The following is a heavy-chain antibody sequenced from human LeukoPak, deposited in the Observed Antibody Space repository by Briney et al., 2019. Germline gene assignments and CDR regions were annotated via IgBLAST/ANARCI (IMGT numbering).Heavy chain of an antibody. CDR3: ASLKEGWFGESLHQYNWFDP. D-gene: IGHD3-10*01. J-gene: IGHJ5*02. CDR2: IIPIFGTA. V-gene: IGHV1-69*05. Sequence: SVKVSCKASGGTFSSYAISWVRQAPGQGLEWMGRIIPIFGTANYAQKFQGRVTITTDESTSTAYMELSSLRSEDTAVYYCASLKEGWFGESLHQYNWFDPWGQGTLVTVSS. CDR1: GGTFSSYA.